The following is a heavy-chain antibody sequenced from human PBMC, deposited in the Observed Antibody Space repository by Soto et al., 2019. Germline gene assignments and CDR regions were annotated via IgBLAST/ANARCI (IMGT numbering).Heavy chain of an antibody. J-gene: IGHJ4*02. CDR3: ARDPCIIRCPDY. V-gene: IGHV1-3*01. CDR2: INAGNGNT. CDR1: GYTFTTYA. D-gene: IGHD2-15*01. Sequence: QVQLVQSGAEVKKPGASVKVFCKASGYTFTTYAMHWVRQAPGQRFEWMGWINAGNGNTKYSQKFQGRVTITTDTSASTAYMELSSLRSEDTAVYYCARDPCIIRCPDYWGQGTLVTVSS.